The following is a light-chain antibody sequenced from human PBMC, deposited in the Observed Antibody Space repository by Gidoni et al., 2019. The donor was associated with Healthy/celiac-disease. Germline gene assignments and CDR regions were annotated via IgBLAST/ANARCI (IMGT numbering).Light chain of an antibody. CDR1: QSVSSSY. J-gene: IGKJ1*01. CDR3: QQYGSSPPT. Sequence: ELVLTQSPGTLSLSPGERATLSCMASQSVSSSYLDWYQQKPGQAPRLLIYGASSRATGIPDRFSGSGSGTDFTLTISRLEPEDFAVYYCQQYGSSPPTFGQGTKVEIK. V-gene: IGKV3-20*01. CDR2: GAS.